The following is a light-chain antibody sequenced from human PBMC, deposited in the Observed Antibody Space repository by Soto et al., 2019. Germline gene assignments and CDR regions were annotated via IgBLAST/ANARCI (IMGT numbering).Light chain of an antibody. CDR1: SSDVGGYNY. CDR2: DVG. V-gene: IGLV2-14*01. CDR3: SSYTSSSTVV. Sequence: QSVLTQPASVSGSPGQSITIPCTGTSSDVGGYNYVSWYQQHPDKAPKLLIYDVGTRPSGVSHRFSGSKSGNTASLTISGLQADDEADYYCSSYTSSSTVVFPGVTKVTVL. J-gene: IGLJ2*01.